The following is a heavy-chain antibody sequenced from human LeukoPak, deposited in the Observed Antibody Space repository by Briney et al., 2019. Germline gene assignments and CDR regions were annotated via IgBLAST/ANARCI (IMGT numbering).Heavy chain of an antibody. D-gene: IGHD6-13*01. CDR1: GFPFSTYS. J-gene: IGHJ4*02. Sequence: PGGSLRLSCAASGFPFSTYSMNWVRQAPGKGLEWISYIDSSGTTIYYADSVKGRFTVSRDNAKNSLYLQMDSLRAEDTAVYYCAKVFTPNSWPKYYFDYWGQGTLVTVSS. CDR2: IDSSGTTI. CDR3: AKVFTPNSWPKYYFDY. V-gene: IGHV3-48*01.